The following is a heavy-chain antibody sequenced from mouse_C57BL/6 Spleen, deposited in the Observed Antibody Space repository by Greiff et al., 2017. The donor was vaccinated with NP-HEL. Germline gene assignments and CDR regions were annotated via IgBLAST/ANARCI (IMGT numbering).Heavy chain of an antibody. CDR3: AVQESWDAFDY. V-gene: IGHV1-9*01. CDR2: ILPGSGST. Sequence: VQLVESGAELMKPGASVKLSCKATGYTFTGYWIEWVKQRPGHGLEWIGEILPGSGSTNYNEKFKGKATFTVDTSSNTAYMQLSSLTAEDSAIYCCAVQESWDAFDYWGQGTTLTVSS. J-gene: IGHJ2*01. D-gene: IGHD4-1*01. CDR1: GYTFTGYW.